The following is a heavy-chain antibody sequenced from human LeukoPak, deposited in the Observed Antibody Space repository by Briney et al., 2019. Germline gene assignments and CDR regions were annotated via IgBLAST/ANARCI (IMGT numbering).Heavy chain of an antibody. CDR2: INPNSGGT. CDR3: ARDEGYCSSTSCSHSPFDY. V-gene: IGHV1-2*02. J-gene: IGHJ4*02. D-gene: IGHD2-2*01. CDR1: GYTFTGYY. Sequence: GASVKVSCKASGYTFTGYYMHWVRQAPGQGLEWMGWINPNSGGTNYAQKFQGRVTMTRDTSISTAYMELSRLRSDDTAVYYCARDEGYCSSTSCSHSPFDYWGQGTLVTVSS.